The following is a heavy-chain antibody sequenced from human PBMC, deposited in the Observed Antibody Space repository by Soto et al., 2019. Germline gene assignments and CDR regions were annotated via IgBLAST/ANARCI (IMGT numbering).Heavy chain of an antibody. CDR2: IYYSGST. CDR1: GGSISSGGYY. D-gene: IGHD3-3*01. Sequence: QVQLQESGPGLVKPSQTLSLTCTVSGGSISSGGYYWSWIRQHPGKGLEWIGYIYYSGSTYYNPSLKSRVTISVDTSKNQFSLKLSSVTAADTAVYYCVRDQRFLEWRGTFDYWGQGTLVTVSS. J-gene: IGHJ4*02. V-gene: IGHV4-31*03. CDR3: VRDQRFLEWRGTFDY.